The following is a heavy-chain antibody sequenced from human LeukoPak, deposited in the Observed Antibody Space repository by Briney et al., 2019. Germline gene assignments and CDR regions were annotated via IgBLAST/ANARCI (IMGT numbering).Heavy chain of an antibody. CDR2: INPNSGGT. CDR3: ARVHDYGDPNWFDP. D-gene: IGHD4-17*01. J-gene: IGHJ5*02. V-gene: IGHV1-2*02. CDR1: GYTFTGYY. Sequence: ASVKVSCKASGYTFTGYYMHWVRQAPGQGLEWMGWINPNSGGTNYAQKFQGRVTMTRDTSISTAYMELSRLRPDDTAVYYCARVHDYGDPNWFDPWGQGTLVTVSS.